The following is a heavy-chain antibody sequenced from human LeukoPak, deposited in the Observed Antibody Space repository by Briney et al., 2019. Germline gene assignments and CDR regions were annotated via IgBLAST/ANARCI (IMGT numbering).Heavy chain of an antibody. Sequence: GGSLRLSCAASGFTFSSYAMRWVRQAPGKGLVWVSAISGSGGSTYYADSVKGRFTISSDNSKNTLFLQMSIMRAEVTVDYYCAKVRLAFGDSPDYWGRGTLVSVSS. J-gene: IGHJ4*02. CDR1: GFTFSSYA. D-gene: IGHD4-17*01. CDR2: ISGSGGST. V-gene: IGHV3-23*01. CDR3: AKVRLAFGDSPDY.